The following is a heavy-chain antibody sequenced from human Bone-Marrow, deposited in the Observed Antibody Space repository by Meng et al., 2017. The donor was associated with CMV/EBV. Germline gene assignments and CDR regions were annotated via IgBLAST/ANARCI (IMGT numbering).Heavy chain of an antibody. D-gene: IGHD6-13*01. Sequence: NRQPPRKGLEWNGEINHSGSTNYNPSLKSRVTISGDTSKNQFSLKLSSVTAADTAVYYCARGESPPKYSSREDSQPRRRLRIYFDHWGQGTLGHRLL. CDR3: ARGESPPKYSSREDSQPRRRLRIYFDH. CDR2: INHSGST. J-gene: IGHJ4*02. V-gene: IGHV4-34*01.